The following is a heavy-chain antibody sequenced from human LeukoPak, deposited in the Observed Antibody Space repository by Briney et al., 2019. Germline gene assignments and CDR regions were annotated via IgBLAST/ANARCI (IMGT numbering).Heavy chain of an antibody. CDR1: GGSVSSYF. CDR2: VYYSGST. CDR3: ARHLGPGWHAMDV. Sequence: SETLSLTCTVSGGSVSSYFWSWIRQPPGKGLEWIGYVYYSGSTNCNPSLESRVTISVDTSKTLFSLRLSSVTAADTAVYYCARHLGPGWHAMDVWGQGTTVTVSS. V-gene: IGHV4-59*08. D-gene: IGHD2-15*01. J-gene: IGHJ6*02.